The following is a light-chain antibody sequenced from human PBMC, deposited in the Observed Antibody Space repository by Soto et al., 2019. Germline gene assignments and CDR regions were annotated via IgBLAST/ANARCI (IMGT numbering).Light chain of an antibody. CDR1: QDISKY. Sequence: DIQMTQSPSSLSASVGDRVTITCRASQDISKYLNWYQQRPGKAPKLLIYDASNLERGVPSRFSGTRSGTHFTFAITSLQPEDVATYYCQQSDSLPINLGQGTRLEI. CDR3: QQSDSLPIN. V-gene: IGKV1-33*01. CDR2: DAS. J-gene: IGKJ5*01.